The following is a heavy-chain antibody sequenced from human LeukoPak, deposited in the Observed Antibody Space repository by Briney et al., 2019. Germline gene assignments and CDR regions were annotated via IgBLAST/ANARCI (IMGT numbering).Heavy chain of an antibody. CDR1: GGSISSYY. V-gene: IGHV4-4*07. J-gene: IGHJ6*02. CDR2: IYTSGST. Sequence: SETLSLTCTDSGGSISSYYWSWIRQPAGKGLEWIGRIYTSGSTNYNPSLKSRVTMSVDTSKNQFSLKLSSVTAADTAVYYCARDGDIAAADHYYYGMDVWGQGTTVTVSS. D-gene: IGHD6-13*01. CDR3: ARDGDIAAADHYYYGMDV.